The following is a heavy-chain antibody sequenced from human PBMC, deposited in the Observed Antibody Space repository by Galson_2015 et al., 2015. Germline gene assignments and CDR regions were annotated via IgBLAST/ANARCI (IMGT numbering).Heavy chain of an antibody. CDR1: GFTFSNAW. Sequence: SLRLSCAASGFTFSNAWMSWVRQAPGRGLEWVGRIKSKTDGGTTDYAAPVKGRFTISRDDSKNTLYLQMNSLKTEDTAVYYCTTGDCGGDCHNTYYFDYWGQGTLVTVSS. CDR3: TTGDCGGDCHNTYYFDY. D-gene: IGHD2-21*02. J-gene: IGHJ4*02. V-gene: IGHV3-15*01. CDR2: IKSKTDGGTT.